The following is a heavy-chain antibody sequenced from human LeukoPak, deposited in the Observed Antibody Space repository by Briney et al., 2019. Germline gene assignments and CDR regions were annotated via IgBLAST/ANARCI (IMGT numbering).Heavy chain of an antibody. CDR3: ARCDSGTVGGYNEWIDY. V-gene: IGHV1-18*01. J-gene: IGHJ4*02. Sequence: ASVKVSCKASGYTFTGYDISWVRQAPGQGLEWMGWISAYNGNTNYAQRLQGRVTMTTDTSTSTAYMARRSVRSDDTAVYYCARCDSGTVGGYNEWIDYWGQGTLVTVSS. CDR2: ISAYNGNT. CDR1: GYTFTGYD. D-gene: IGHD5-24*01.